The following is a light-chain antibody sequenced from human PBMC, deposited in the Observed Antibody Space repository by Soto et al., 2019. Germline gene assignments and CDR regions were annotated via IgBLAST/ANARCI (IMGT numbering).Light chain of an antibody. CDR2: KAS. J-gene: IGKJ1*01. Sequence: DIQLTQSPSFLSSSVGYIVTITCRASQSISSWLAWYQQKPGKAPKLLIYKASTLKSGVPSRFSGSGSGTEFTLTISSLQPDDFATYYCQHYNSYSEAFGQGTKVDIK. CDR3: QHYNSYSEA. V-gene: IGKV1-5*03. CDR1: QSISSW.